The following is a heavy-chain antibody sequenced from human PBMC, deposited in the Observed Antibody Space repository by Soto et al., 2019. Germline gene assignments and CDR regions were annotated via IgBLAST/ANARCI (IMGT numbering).Heavy chain of an antibody. D-gene: IGHD5-18*01. CDR3: ARGLGGYSLDI. J-gene: IGHJ3*02. V-gene: IGHV1-69*02. Sequence: SVKVSCKASGGTFSSYTISWVRQAPGQGLEWMGRIIPILGIANYAQKFQGRVTITADKSTSTAYMELSSLRSEDTVVYYCARGLGGYSLDIWGQGTMVNVSS. CDR2: IIPILGIA. CDR1: GGTFSSYT.